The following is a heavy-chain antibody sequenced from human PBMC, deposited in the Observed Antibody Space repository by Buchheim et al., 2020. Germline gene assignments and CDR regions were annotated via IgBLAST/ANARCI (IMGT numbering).Heavy chain of an antibody. CDR1: GYTFTSYY. D-gene: IGHD2-8*01. Sequence: QVQLVQSGAEVKKPGAPVKVSCKASGYTFTSYYMHWVRQAPGQGLEWMGIINPSGGSTSYAQKFQGRVTMTRDTSTSTVYMELSSLRSEDTAVYYCASQGEGSAAPVLGYFDYWGQGTL. CDR2: INPSGGST. V-gene: IGHV1-46*03. J-gene: IGHJ4*02. CDR3: ASQGEGSAAPVLGYFDY.